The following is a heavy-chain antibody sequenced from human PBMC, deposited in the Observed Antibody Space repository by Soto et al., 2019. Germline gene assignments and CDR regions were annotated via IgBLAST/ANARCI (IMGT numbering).Heavy chain of an antibody. V-gene: IGHV3-23*01. CDR2: ISGSGGST. CDR1: GFTFSSYA. J-gene: IGHJ4*02. Sequence: PGGSLRLSCAASGFTFSSYAMSWVRQAPGKGLEWVSAISGSGGSTYYADSVKGRFTISRDNSKNTLYLQMNSLRAEDTAVYYCAKAPGWELLVEVDYWGKGTLVTVSS. D-gene: IGHD1-26*01. CDR3: AKAPGWELLVEVDY.